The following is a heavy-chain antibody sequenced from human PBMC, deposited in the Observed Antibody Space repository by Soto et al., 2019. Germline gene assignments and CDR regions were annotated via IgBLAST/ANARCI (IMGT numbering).Heavy chain of an antibody. CDR3: ARDTLSVAVAGTYFDY. CDR2: IIPIFGTA. CDR1: GGTFSSYA. Sequence: ASVKVSCKASGGTFSSYAISWVRQAPGQGLEWMGGIIPIFGTANYAQKFQGRVTITADESTSTAYMELSSLRSEDTAVYYCARDTLSVAVAGTYFDYWGQGTLVTVSS. V-gene: IGHV1-69*13. J-gene: IGHJ4*02. D-gene: IGHD6-19*01.